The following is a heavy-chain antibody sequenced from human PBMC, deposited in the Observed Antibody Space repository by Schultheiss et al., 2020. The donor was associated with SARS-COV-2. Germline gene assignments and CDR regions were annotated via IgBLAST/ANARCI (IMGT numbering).Heavy chain of an antibody. CDR3: AKGIVATLARYYYYGMDV. CDR1: GFTFSGYA. CDR2: ISSSGSTI. J-gene: IGHJ6*02. V-gene: IGHV3-48*01. Sequence: GESLKISCAASGFTFSGYAMSWVRQAPGKGLEWVSYISSSGSTIYYADSVKGRFTISRDNSKNTLYLQMNSLRAEDTAVYYCAKGIVATLARYYYYGMDVWGQGTTVTVSS. D-gene: IGHD5-12*01.